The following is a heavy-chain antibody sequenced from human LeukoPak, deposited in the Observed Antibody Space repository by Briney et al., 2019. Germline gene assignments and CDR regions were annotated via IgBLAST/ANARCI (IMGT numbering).Heavy chain of an antibody. V-gene: IGHV3-33*01. CDR3: AREGVGNDYGDSGSGGMDV. D-gene: IGHD4-17*01. CDR2: IWYDGSNK. J-gene: IGHJ6*02. Sequence: GGSLRLSCAASGFTFSNYGMHWVRQAPGKGLEWVAVIWYDGSNKYYTDSVKGRLTISRDNSKDTLFLQMNSLRAEDTAVYYCAREGVGNDYGDSGSGGMDVWGQGTTVTVSS. CDR1: GFTFSNYG.